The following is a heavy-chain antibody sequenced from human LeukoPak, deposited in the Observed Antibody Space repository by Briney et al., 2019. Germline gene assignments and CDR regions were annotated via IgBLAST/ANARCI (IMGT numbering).Heavy chain of an antibody. CDR1: GFTFYSYA. V-gene: IGHV3-21*01. CDR2: ISSSSSYI. CDR3: ARFVDSGRLLNAFDI. J-gene: IGHJ3*02. D-gene: IGHD1-26*01. Sequence: GGSLRLSCAASGFTFYSYAMNWVRQAPGKGLEWVSSISSSSSYIYYADSVKGRFTISRDNAKNSLYLQMNSLRAEDTAVYYCARFVDSGRLLNAFDIWGQGTMVTVSS.